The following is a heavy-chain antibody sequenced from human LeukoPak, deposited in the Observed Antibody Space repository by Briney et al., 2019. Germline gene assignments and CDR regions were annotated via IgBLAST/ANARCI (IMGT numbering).Heavy chain of an antibody. V-gene: IGHV3-30*04. CDR2: ISYDGSNK. J-gene: IGHJ4*02. D-gene: IGHD3-22*01. Sequence: PGGSLRLSCAASGFTFSSYAMHWVRQAPGKGLEWVAVISYDGSNKYYADSVRGRFTISRDNARNSLYLQMDNLRAEDTGVYYCARDRYSSGYGGGYWGQGTLVTVSS. CDR1: GFTFSSYA. CDR3: ARDRYSSGYGGGY.